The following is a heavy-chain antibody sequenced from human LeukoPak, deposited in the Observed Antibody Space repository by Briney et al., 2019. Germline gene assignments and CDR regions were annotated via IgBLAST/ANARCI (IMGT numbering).Heavy chain of an antibody. CDR3: AKEVYSDSSGYFDY. Sequence: GGSLRLSCAASGFTFSSYAMSWVRQAPGKELEWVSGISGSGTSTYYADSVKGRFTISRDNSKNALYLQMNSLRADETAVYYCAKEVYSDSSGYFDYWGQGTLVTVSS. J-gene: IGHJ4*02. CDR1: GFTFSSYA. D-gene: IGHD3-22*01. V-gene: IGHV3-23*01. CDR2: ISGSGTST.